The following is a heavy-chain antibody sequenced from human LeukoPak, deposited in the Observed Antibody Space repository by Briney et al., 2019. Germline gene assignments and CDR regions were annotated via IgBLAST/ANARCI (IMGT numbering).Heavy chain of an antibody. CDR1: GFTFSSYA. CDR2: ISYDGSNK. V-gene: IGHV3-30*04. J-gene: IGHJ4*02. Sequence: GGSLRLSCAASGFTFSSYAMHWVRQAPGKGLEWVAVISYDGSNKYYADSVKGRFTISRDNSKNTLYLQMNSLRAEDTAVYYCARDRFKTRIAVASLDCWGQGTLVTVSS. D-gene: IGHD6-19*01. CDR3: ARDRFKTRIAVASLDC.